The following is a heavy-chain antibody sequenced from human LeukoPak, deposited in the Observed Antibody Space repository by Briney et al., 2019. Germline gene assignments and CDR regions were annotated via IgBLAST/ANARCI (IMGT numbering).Heavy chain of an antibody. D-gene: IGHD3-22*01. Sequence: SVSVSCKASGGTFSSYAISWVRQAPGQGLEWMGGTIPIFGTANYAQKFQGRVTITADESTSTAYMELSSLRPEDTAVYYCARDYFDSSGYYLLDYRGAGNSGTVSS. J-gene: IGHJ4*02. V-gene: IGHV1-69*13. CDR2: TIPIFGTA. CDR3: ARDYFDSSGYYLLDY. CDR1: GGTFSSYA.